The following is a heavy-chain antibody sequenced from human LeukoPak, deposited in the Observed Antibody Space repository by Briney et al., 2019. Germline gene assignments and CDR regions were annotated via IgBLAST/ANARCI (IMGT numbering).Heavy chain of an antibody. J-gene: IGHJ4*02. D-gene: IGHD3-10*01. CDR3: ARDNGFDYYGSGSYFG. CDR1: GYTFTSYA. Sequence: SVKVSCKASGYTFTSYAISWVRQAPGQGLEWMGGIIPIFGTANYAQKFQGRVTITADESTSTAYMELSSLRSEDTAVYHWARDNGFDYYGSGSYFGWGQGTLVTVSS. CDR2: IIPIFGTA. V-gene: IGHV1-69*13.